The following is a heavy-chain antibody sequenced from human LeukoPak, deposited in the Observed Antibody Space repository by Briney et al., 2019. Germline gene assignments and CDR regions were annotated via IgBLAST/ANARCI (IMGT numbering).Heavy chain of an antibody. J-gene: IGHJ4*02. D-gene: IGHD3-3*01. CDR3: ARAAGYYDFWSGYYHDY. V-gene: IGHV4-39*01. CDR1: GGSISSSSYY. CDR2: IYYSGST. Sequence: PSETLSLTCTVSGGSISSSSYYWGWIRQPPGKGLEWIGSIYYSGSTYYNPSLKSRVTISVDTSKNQFSLKLSSVTAADTAVYYCARAAGYYDFWSGYYHDYWGQGTLVTVSS.